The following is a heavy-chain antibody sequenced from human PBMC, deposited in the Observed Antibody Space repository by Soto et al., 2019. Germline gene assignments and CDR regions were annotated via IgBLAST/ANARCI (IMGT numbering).Heavy chain of an antibody. V-gene: IGHV4-59*08. CDR2: IYYSGST. CDR1: GGSFSSYY. Sequence: SETLSLTCAVYGGSFSSYYWSWIRQPPGKGLEWIGYIYYSGSTNYNPSLKSRVTISVDTSKNQFSLKLSSVTAADTAVYYCARHSIAHPNRWFDPWGQGTLVTVSS. D-gene: IGHD6-6*01. CDR3: ARHSIAHPNRWFDP. J-gene: IGHJ5*02.